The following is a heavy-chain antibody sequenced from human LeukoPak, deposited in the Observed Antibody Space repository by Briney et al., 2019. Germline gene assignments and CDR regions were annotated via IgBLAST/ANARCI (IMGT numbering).Heavy chain of an antibody. Sequence: KPSETLSLTCAVSGGSISSSNWWSWVRQPPGKGLEWIGEIYHSGSTNYNPSLKSRVTISVDKSKNQFSLKLSSVTAADTAVYYCARTQPYYYDSSGPVTWGQGTLVTVSS. CDR3: ARTQPYYYDSSGPVT. J-gene: IGHJ5*02. V-gene: IGHV4-4*02. CDR2: IYHSGST. D-gene: IGHD3-22*01. CDR1: GGSISSSNW.